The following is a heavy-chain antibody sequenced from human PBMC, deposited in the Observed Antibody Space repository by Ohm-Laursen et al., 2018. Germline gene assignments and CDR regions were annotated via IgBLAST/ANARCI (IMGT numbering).Heavy chain of an antibody. CDR2: ISAYNGNT. V-gene: IGHV1-18*01. D-gene: IGHD2-2*01. Sequence: GASVKVSCKTSGYTFTSYGISWVRQAPGQGLEWMGWISAYNGNTNYAQKLQGRVTMTTDTSTSTAYMELRSLRSDDTAVYYCARGCSSTSCSYYYYGMDVWGQGTTVTVSS. CDR3: ARGCSSTSCSYYYYGMDV. J-gene: IGHJ6*02. CDR1: GYTFTSYG.